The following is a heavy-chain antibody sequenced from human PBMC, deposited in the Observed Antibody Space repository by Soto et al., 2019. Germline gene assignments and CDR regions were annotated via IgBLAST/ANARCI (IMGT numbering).Heavy chain of an antibody. CDR2: ISGYNGNT. Sequence: QVQLVQSGPEVKKPGASVKVSCKATGYTFRSYGVTWVRQAPGQGLEWMGWISGYNGNTEYAQKLQGRVTKTTDTSTSTVYMELRSLGSADTAVYYCARDRGVVTSGSAYYFDYWGQGTLVTVSS. CDR3: ARDRGVVTSGSAYYFDY. D-gene: IGHD2-2*01. V-gene: IGHV1-18*01. J-gene: IGHJ4*02. CDR1: GYTFRSYG.